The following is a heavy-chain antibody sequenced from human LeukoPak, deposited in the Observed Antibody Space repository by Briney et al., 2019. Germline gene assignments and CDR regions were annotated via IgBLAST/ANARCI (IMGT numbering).Heavy chain of an antibody. D-gene: IGHD3-22*01. CDR1: GYTFTTYY. V-gene: IGHV1-46*01. CDR2: INPSGGST. J-gene: IGHJ4*02. Sequence: ASVKVSCKASGYTFTTYYMHWVRQAPGQGLEWMGIINPSGGSTSYAQKFQGRVTMTRDTSTSTVCMELSSLRSEDTAVYYCARGRYFSDTSGYSGFDYWGQGTLVTVSS. CDR3: ARGRYFSDTSGYSGFDY.